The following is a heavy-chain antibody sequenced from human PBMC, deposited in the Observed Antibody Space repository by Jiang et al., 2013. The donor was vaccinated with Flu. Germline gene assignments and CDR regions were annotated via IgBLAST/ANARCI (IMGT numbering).Heavy chain of an antibody. CDR2: IYTSGST. J-gene: IGHJ3*02. CDR3: ARDPVARDAFDI. V-gene: IGHV4-61*02. CDR1: GGSISSGSYY. Sequence: PGLVKPSQTLSLTCTVSGGSISSGSYYWSWIRQPAGKGLEWIGRIYTSGSTNYNPSLKSRVTISVDTSKNQFSLKLSSVTAADTAVYYCARDPVARDAFDIWGPRGQWSPSLQ.